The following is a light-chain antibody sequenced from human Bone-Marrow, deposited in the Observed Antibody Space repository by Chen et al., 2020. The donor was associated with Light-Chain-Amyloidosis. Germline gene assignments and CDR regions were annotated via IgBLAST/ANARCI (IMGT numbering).Light chain of an antibody. V-gene: IGLV3-21*02. CDR3: QVWDRSSDRPV. J-gene: IGLJ3*02. CDR2: DDS. CDR1: NIGPTS. Sequence: SYVLTQPYSVSVAPGQTATIAWGGNNIGPTSVHWYQQTPGQAPILVVYDDSSRPSGIPELLSGSNYGNTATLSISRVEAGDAADYYCQVWDRSSDRPVFGGGTKLTVL.